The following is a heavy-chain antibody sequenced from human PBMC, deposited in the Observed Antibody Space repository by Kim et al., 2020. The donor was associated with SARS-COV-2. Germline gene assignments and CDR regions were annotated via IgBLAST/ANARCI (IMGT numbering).Heavy chain of an antibody. CDR1: GGSISSGDDY. Sequence: SETLSLTCSVSGGSISSGDDYWSWIRQPAGKGLEWIGRLYTSGSITYNPSLKSRVTISRDPSRNQFSLRLSSVTAADTAVYFCARGKSVALDAFDMWGQGTMVTVSS. CDR2: LYTSGSI. V-gene: IGHV4-61*02. J-gene: IGHJ3*02. CDR3: ARGKSVALDAFDM.